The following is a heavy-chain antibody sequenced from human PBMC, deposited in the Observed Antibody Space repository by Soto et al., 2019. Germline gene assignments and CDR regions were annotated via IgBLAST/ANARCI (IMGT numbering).Heavy chain of an antibody. J-gene: IGHJ5*02. CDR1: GGSISSSSYY. CDR3: ARHGQYCSGGSCYSGLYNWFDP. D-gene: IGHD2-15*01. CDR2: IYYSGST. V-gene: IGHV4-39*01. Sequence: QLQLQESGPGLVKPSETLSLTCTVSGGSISSSSYYWGWIRQPPGKGLEWIGSIYYSGSTYYNPSVMGRVTLSVDTSRNQFSQKLSSVTAADTAVYYCARHGQYCSGGSCYSGLYNWFDPWGQGTLVTVSS.